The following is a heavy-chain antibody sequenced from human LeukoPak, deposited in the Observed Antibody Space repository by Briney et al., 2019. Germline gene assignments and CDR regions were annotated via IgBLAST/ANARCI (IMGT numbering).Heavy chain of an antibody. CDR2: IASKTDGGAT. V-gene: IGHV3-15*07. J-gene: IGHJ4*02. D-gene: IGHD3-10*01. Sequence: GGSLRLSCSASGLTVTNAWMNWVRQAPGEGLDWVGRIASKTDGGATDYAAPVKGRFTISRDGSKNTLNLQMNSLKTEDTAVYYCTTGIRGDWGQGSPVTVSS. CDR1: GLTVTNAW. CDR3: TTGIRGD.